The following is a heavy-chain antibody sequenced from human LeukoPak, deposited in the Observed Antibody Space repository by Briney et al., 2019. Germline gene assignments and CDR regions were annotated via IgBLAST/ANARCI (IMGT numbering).Heavy chain of an antibody. Sequence: QPGGSLRLSCAASGFTFSNYWMSWVRQAPGKGLEWVANINQDGSEKSYVDSVGGRFTISRDNAKKSLYLHVNSLRAEDTAVYYCARDIYGGHDYWGQGTLLTVSS. V-gene: IGHV3-7*04. J-gene: IGHJ4*02. CDR2: INQDGSEK. D-gene: IGHD2-21*01. CDR1: GFTFSNYW. CDR3: ARDIYGGHDY.